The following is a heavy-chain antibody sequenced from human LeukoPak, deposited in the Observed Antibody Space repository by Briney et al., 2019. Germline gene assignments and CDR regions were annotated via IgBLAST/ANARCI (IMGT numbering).Heavy chain of an antibody. D-gene: IGHD3-22*01. J-gene: IGHJ4*02. Sequence: ASVKVSCKASGYTFTGYYMHWVRQAPGQGLEWMGWINPNSGGTNYAQKFQGRVTMTRDTSISTAYMELSRLRSDDTAVYYCVRDLSDSSGYSVYWGQGTLVTVSS. V-gene: IGHV1-2*02. CDR3: VRDLSDSSGYSVY. CDR2: INPNSGGT. CDR1: GYTFTGYY.